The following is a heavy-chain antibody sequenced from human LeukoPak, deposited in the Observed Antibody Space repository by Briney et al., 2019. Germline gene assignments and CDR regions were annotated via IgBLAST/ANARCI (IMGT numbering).Heavy chain of an antibody. CDR2: ISSSGSTI. CDR1: GFTFSDYY. D-gene: IGHD5-12*01. J-gene: IGHJ3*02. V-gene: IGHV3-11*04. CDR3: ARGYGIVATWESLGAFDI. Sequence: PGGSLRLSCAASGFTFSDYYMSWIRQAPGKGLEWVSYISSSGSTIYYADSVKGRFTISRDNAKNSLYLQMNSLRAEDTAVYYCARGYGIVATWESLGAFDIWGQGTMVTVSS.